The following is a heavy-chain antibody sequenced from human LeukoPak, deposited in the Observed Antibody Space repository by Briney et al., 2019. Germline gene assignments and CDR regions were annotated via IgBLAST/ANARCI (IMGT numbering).Heavy chain of an antibody. Sequence: PSQTLSLTCTVSGGPVSRGGYYWNWIRQRPGQGLEWIGYIYYTGSTFYSPSHKSRVTISVDTSKNQFSLKLSSVTAADTAVYYCARCYYYDPTHFDYWGQGTLVTVSS. CDR1: GGPVSRGGYY. J-gene: IGHJ4*02. V-gene: IGHV4-31*03. D-gene: IGHD3-22*01. CDR2: IYYTGST. CDR3: ARCYYYDPTHFDY.